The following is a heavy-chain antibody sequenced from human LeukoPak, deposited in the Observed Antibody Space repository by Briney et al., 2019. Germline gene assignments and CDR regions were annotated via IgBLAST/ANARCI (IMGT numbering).Heavy chain of an antibody. J-gene: IGHJ4*02. V-gene: IGHV4-39*01. CDR3: ARLFNIANWGHGGYFDY. D-gene: IGHD7-27*01. CDR2: IYYGGST. Sequence: ETLSLTCPVSGGSMSSSSYYWGWIRQPPGKGLEWIGSIYYGGSTYYNPSLKSRVTISVDTSKNQFSLKLSSVTAADTAVYYCARLFNIANWGHGGYFDYWGQGTLVTVSS. CDR1: GGSMSSSSYY.